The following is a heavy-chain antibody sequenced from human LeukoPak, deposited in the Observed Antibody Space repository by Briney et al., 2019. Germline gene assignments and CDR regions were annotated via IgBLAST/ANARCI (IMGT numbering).Heavy chain of an antibody. J-gene: IGHJ2*01. D-gene: IGHD3-22*01. Sequence: SETLSLTCAVYGGSFSGYYWSWIRQPPGKGLEWIGEINHSGSTNYNPSLKSRVTILVDTSKNQFSLKLSSVTAADTAVYYCARGLADSSGAQKGYFDLWGRGTLVTVSS. CDR1: GGSFSGYY. V-gene: IGHV4-34*01. CDR3: ARGLADSSGAQKGYFDL. CDR2: INHSGST.